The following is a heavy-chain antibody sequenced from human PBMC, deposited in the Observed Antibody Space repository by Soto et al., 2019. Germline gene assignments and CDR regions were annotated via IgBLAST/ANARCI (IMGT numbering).Heavy chain of an antibody. CDR3: ASDSSGSYYFHY. Sequence: QVQLQESGPGLVKPSETLSLTCTVSGGSISSYYWSWIRQPPGKGLEWIGYIYYSGSTNYNPSPKRRXXIXVXXSKNQCSLKVSSVTAADTAVYYCASDSSGSYYFHYWGQGTLVTVSS. J-gene: IGHJ4*02. CDR1: GGSISSYY. V-gene: IGHV4-59*01. D-gene: IGHD6-19*01. CDR2: IYYSGST.